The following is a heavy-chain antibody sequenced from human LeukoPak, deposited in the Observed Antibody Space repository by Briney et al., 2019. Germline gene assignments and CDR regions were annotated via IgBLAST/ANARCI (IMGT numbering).Heavy chain of an antibody. CDR2: TSPNSGGT. V-gene: IGHV1-2*02. CDR1: GYTFTDYN. CDR3: SVWFGELSH. D-gene: IGHD3-10*01. J-gene: IGHJ4*02. Sequence: GASVKVSCKTSGYTFTDYNIHWVRQAPGQGLEWMGWTSPNSGGTNYAQRFQGMVTMTRDTSISTAYMDLSSLKSDDTATYYCSVWFGELSHWGQGTLVTVSS.